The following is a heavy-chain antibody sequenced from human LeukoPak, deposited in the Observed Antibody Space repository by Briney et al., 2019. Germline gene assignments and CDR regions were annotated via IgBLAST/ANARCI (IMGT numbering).Heavy chain of an antibody. CDR3: AKLVRPYDSSGYYYGY. J-gene: IGHJ4*02. V-gene: IGHV3-23*01. D-gene: IGHD3-22*01. CDR1: GFIFSSYA. Sequence: GGSLRLSCAASGFIFSSYAMNWVRQAPGKGLEWVSAISGSGGSTYYADSVKGRFTISRDNSKNTLYLQMNSLRAEDTAVYYCAKLVRPYDSSGYYYGYWGQGTLVTVSS. CDR2: ISGSGGST.